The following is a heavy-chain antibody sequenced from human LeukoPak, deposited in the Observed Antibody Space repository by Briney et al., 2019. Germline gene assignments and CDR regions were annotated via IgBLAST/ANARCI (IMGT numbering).Heavy chain of an antibody. CDR2: ISYDGSNK. Sequence: GGSLRLSCAASGFTFSSYDMHRVQQAPGKGLEWVTVISYDGSNKYYGDSVKGRFTISRDNSKNTLYLKMNSLRAEDTAVYYCAKEGSNGDFDYWGQGTLVTVSS. V-gene: IGHV3-30*18. D-gene: IGHD1-26*01. J-gene: IGHJ4*02. CDR3: AKEGSNGDFDY. CDR1: GFTFSSYD.